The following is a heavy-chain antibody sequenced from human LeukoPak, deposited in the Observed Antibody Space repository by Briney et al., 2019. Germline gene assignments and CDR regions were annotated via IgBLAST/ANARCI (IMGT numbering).Heavy chain of an antibody. CDR3: ARGGLYYDYVWGSYRPGAFDI. J-gene: IGHJ3*02. Sequence: GGSLRLSCAASGFTFSSYWMSWVRQAPGKGLEWVANIKQDGSEKYYVDSVKGRFTISRDNAKNSLYLQMNSLRAEDTAVYYCARGGLYYDYVWGSYRPGAFDIWGQGTMVTVSS. CDR2: IKQDGSEK. V-gene: IGHV3-7*01. CDR1: GFTFSSYW. D-gene: IGHD3-16*02.